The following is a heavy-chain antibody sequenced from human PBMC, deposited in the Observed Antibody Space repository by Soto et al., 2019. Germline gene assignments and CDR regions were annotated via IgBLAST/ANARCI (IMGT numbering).Heavy chain of an antibody. CDR3: ARGGIAVAGTAGSQNWYFDL. Sequence: VQLVQSGAEVKKPGASVKVSCKASGYTFTSYAMHWVRQAPGQRLEWMGWINAGNGNTKYSQKFQGRVTITRDTSASTAYMELSSLRSEDTAVYYCARGGIAVAGTAGSQNWYFDLWGRGTLVTVSS. J-gene: IGHJ2*01. V-gene: IGHV1-3*01. CDR2: INAGNGNT. D-gene: IGHD6-19*01. CDR1: GYTFTSYA.